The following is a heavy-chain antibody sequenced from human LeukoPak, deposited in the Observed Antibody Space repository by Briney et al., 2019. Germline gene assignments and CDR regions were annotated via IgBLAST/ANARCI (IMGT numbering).Heavy chain of an antibody. V-gene: IGHV2-5*01. D-gene: IGHD3-3*01. CDR1: GFSLSTNGVG. Sequence: SGPTLVKPTQTLTLTCTCSGFSLSTNGVGVGWIRQPPGKALEWLAMIYWSDDKRYSPSLKSRLTITKDTSKNQVVLTMSNMDPVDTAKYYCAHRTYYDFWSGSWGQGTLVTVSS. J-gene: IGHJ4*02. CDR2: IYWSDDK. CDR3: AHRTYYDFWSGS.